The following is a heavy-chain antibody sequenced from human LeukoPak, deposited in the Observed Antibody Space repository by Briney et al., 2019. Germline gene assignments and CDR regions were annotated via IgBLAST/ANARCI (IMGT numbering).Heavy chain of an antibody. D-gene: IGHD6-19*01. V-gene: IGHV4-59*08. J-gene: IGHJ4*02. CDR3: ARHVGSGSFRFDY. CDR2: IDYSGST. Sequence: SETLSLTCTVSGGSISSYYWSWIRQPPGKGLEWIGYIDYSGSTNYNPSLKSRVTISVDTSKNQFSLKLSSVTAADTAVYYCARHVGSGSFRFDYWGQGTLVTVSS. CDR1: GGSISSYY.